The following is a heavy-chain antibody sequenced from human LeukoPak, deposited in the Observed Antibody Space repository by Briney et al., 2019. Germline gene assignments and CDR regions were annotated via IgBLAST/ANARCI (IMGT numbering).Heavy chain of an antibody. CDR2: IDPSDSYT. J-gene: IGHJ4*02. D-gene: IGHD4-17*01. Sequence: GESLKISCKGSGYSFTSYWISWVRQMPGKGLEWMGRIDPSDSYTNYSPSFQGHVTISADKSISTAYLQWSSLKASDTAMYYCATGTALNDYGDELDYWGQGTLVTVSS. V-gene: IGHV5-10-1*01. CDR1: GYSFTSYW. CDR3: ATGTALNDYGDELDY.